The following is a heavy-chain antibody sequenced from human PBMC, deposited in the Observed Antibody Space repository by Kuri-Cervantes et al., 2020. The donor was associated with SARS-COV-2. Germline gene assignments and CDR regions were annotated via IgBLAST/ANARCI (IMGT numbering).Heavy chain of an antibody. CDR1: GYSFTSYW. Sequence: GGSLRLSCKGSGYSFTSYWIGWVRQMPGKGLEWMGIIYPGDSDTRYSPSFQGQVTISADKSISTAYLQGSSLKASDTAMYYCARHSKLELHMDVWGQGTTVTVSS. D-gene: IGHD1-7*01. V-gene: IGHV5-51*01. CDR2: IYPGDSDT. CDR3: ARHSKLELHMDV. J-gene: IGHJ6*02.